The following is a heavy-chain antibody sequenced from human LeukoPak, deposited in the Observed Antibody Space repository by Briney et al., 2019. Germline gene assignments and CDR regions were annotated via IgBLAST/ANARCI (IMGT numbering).Heavy chain of an antibody. Sequence: SGGSLRLSCAASEVTFRNYAVHWVRQAPGKGLQWVAVISYDGNTIHYADSVKGRFIISRDTSKNTLYLQMNSLRAEDTAAYYCARSGGLQKFDYWGQGTLVTVSS. CDR3: ARSGGLQKFDY. D-gene: IGHD4-11*01. V-gene: IGHV3-30-3*01. CDR1: EVTFRNYA. CDR2: ISYDGNTI. J-gene: IGHJ4*02.